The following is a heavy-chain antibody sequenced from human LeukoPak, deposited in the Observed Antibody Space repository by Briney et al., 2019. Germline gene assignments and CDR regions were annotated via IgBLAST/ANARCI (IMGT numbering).Heavy chain of an antibody. CDR2: IGAYNGNT. V-gene: IGHV1-18*04. J-gene: IGHJ4*02. Sequence: GASVKVSCKASGYTFTSYGISWVRQAPRQGLEWMGWIGAYNGNTNYAQKLQGRVTMTTDTSTSTAYMELRSLRSDDTAVYYCARELLWFGESNFDYWGQGTLVTVSS. D-gene: IGHD3-10*01. CDR3: ARELLWFGESNFDY. CDR1: GYTFTSYG.